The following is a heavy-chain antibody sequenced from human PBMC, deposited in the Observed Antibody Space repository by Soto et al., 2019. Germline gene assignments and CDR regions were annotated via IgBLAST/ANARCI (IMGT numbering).Heavy chain of an antibody. CDR1: GGTFSSYA. V-gene: IGHV1-69*13. CDR3: ARGRKKSYDFWSGPPKSYYYYGMDV. Sequence: SVKVSCKASGGTFSSYAISWVRQAPGQGLEWMGGIIPIFGTANYAQKFQGRVTITADESTSTAYMELSSLRSEDTAVYYCARGRKKSYDFWSGPPKSYYYYGMDVWGQGTTVTVSS. D-gene: IGHD3-3*01. J-gene: IGHJ6*02. CDR2: IIPIFGTA.